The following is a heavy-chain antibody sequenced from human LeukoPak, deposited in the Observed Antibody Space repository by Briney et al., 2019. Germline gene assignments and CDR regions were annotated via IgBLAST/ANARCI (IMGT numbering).Heavy chain of an antibody. V-gene: IGHV1-2*02. D-gene: IGHD3-9*01. CDR1: GYTFTAYY. Sequence: ASVKVSCKASGYTFTAYYIQWVRQAPGQGLEWMGWINPNSGDTNCAQKFQGRVTMTRDTSISTAYMELGRLKSDDTTLYYCAGGMTGVYYWGQGTLVTVSS. CDR3: AGGMTGVYY. CDR2: INPNSGDT. J-gene: IGHJ4*02.